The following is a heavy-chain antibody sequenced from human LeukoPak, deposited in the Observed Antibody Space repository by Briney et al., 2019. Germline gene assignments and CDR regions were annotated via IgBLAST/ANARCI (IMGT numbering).Heavy chain of an antibody. V-gene: IGHV5-51*01. CDR1: GYSFTSYW. CDR3: ARHQVDTAMVSAFDI. D-gene: IGHD5-18*01. Sequence: GESLKISCKGSGYSFTSYWIGWVRQMPGKGLEWMGIIYPGDSDTRYSPSFQGQVTISADKSISTAYLQWSSLKASDTAMYYCARHQVDTAMVSAFDIWGQGTMVTVSS. J-gene: IGHJ3*02. CDR2: IYPGDSDT.